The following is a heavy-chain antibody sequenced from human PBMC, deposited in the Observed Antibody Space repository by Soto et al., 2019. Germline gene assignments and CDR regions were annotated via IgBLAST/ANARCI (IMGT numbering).Heavy chain of an antibody. J-gene: IGHJ4*02. Sequence: GGSRRLSCAASGFTFSDHYMDWVRQAPGKGLEWVGRIRNRPNSYTTQYAASVKGRFAVLRDDSENLVYLQMNDLKTEDTAVYYCVRDSGRGFYFDYWGQGAQVTVSS. D-gene: IGHD3-10*01. CDR3: VRDSGRGFYFDY. CDR1: GFTFSDHY. CDR2: IRNRPNSYTT. V-gene: IGHV3-72*01.